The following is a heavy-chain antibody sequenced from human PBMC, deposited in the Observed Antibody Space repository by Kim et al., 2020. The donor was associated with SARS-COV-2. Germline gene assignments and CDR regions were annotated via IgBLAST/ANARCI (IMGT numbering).Heavy chain of an antibody. CDR3: ARSEPFDY. CDR2: SGYI. J-gene: IGHJ4*02. Sequence: SGYIYYADSVKRRFTISRDNAKNSLYLQMNSLRAEDTAVYYCARSEPFDYWGQGTLVTVSS. D-gene: IGHD1-26*01. V-gene: IGHV3-21*01.